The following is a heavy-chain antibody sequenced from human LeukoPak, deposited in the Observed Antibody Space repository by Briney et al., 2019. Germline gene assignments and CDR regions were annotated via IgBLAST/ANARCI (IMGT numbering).Heavy chain of an antibody. Sequence: QSGGSLRLSCAASGFTVSSNYMSWVRQAPGKGLEWVSYISSSSSTIYYADSVKGRFTIFRDNSKNTLFLQMDSLRAEDTAVCYCAISREYSYGHPYYFEDWAREPWSPSPQ. V-gene: IGHV3-48*01. D-gene: IGHD5-18*01. CDR3: AISREYSYGHPYYFED. J-gene: IGHJ4*02. CDR1: GFTVSSNY. CDR2: ISSSSSTI.